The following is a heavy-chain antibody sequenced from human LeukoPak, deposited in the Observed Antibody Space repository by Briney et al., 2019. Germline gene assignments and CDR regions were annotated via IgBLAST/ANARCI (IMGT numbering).Heavy chain of an antibody. V-gene: IGHV3-30*04. CDR2: ISFDGSNI. CDR1: GFTFSTYA. J-gene: IGHJ4*02. Sequence: GGSLRLSCAGSGFTFSTYAVHWVRQAPGKGLEWVAVISFDGSNIYYADSVKGRFTISRDNSKNTLYPQMNSLRADDTAVYYCARGGQITIFGVLIDYWGQGTLVTVSS. D-gene: IGHD3-3*01. CDR3: ARGGQITIFGVLIDY.